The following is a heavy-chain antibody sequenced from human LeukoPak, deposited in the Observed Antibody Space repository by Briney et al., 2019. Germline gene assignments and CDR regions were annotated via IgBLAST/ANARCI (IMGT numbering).Heavy chain of an antibody. D-gene: IGHD3-3*01. Sequence: PSQTLSLTCAVSGGSISSGGYSWSWIRQPPGKGLVWIGSIYYSGSTYYNPSLKSRVTISVDTSKNQFSLKLTSVTAADTAVYYCAKVSALLRFLEWLQPVDYWGQGTLVTVSS. J-gene: IGHJ4*02. CDR2: IYYSGST. CDR1: GGSISSGGYS. V-gene: IGHV4-30-2*03. CDR3: AKVSALLRFLEWLQPVDY.